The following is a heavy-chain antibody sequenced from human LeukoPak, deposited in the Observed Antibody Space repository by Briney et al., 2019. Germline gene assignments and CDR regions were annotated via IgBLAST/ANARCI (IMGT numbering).Heavy chain of an antibody. V-gene: IGHV3-23*01. D-gene: IGHD2-21*01. CDR2: ISNSGGTT. CDR1: GFSFSSYV. Sequence: PGGSLRLSCAASGFSFSSYVMRWVRQAPGKGLEWVSGISNSGGTTRYADSVKGRFTISRDNSENTLYLQMNSLRAEDSAVYYCAKNVAVSNTIGMDVWGQGTTVTVSS. J-gene: IGHJ6*02. CDR3: AKNVAVSNTIGMDV.